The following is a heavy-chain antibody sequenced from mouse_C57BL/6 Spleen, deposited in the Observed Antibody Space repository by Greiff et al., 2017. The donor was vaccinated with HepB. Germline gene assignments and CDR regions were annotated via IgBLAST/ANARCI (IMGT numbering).Heavy chain of an antibody. CDR2: IHPNSGST. V-gene: IGHV1-64*01. CDR1: GYTFTSYW. D-gene: IGHD1-1*01. CDR3: ARGGHYYGSRPFDY. Sequence: QVQLQQPGAELVKPGASVKLSCKASGYTFTSYWMHWVKQRPGQGLEWIGMIHPNSGSTNYNEKFKSKATLTVDKSSSTAYMQLSSLTSEDSAVYYCARGGHYYGSRPFDYWGQGTTLTVSS. J-gene: IGHJ2*01.